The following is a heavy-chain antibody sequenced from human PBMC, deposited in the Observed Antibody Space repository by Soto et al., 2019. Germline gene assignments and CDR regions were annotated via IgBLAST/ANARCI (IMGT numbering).Heavy chain of an antibody. D-gene: IGHD3-10*01. CDR2: IFYSGNS. CDR3: ARLSSLYYNSDYGGYYFDY. Sequence: QVQLQESGPGLVKPSQTLCLTCTVSGGSIRGGDYYWSWIRQHPGKGLEWIGYIFYSGNSFYNPSLKSGVTISVDTSKNQFSLQLSSVTAADTAIYYCARLSSLYYNSDYGGYYFDYWGQGTLVSVSS. J-gene: IGHJ4*02. V-gene: IGHV4-31*03. CDR1: GGSIRGGDYY.